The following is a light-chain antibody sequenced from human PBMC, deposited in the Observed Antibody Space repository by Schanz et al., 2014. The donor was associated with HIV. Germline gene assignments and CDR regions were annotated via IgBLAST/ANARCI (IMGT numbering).Light chain of an antibody. Sequence: VLTQSPGTLSLSPGDRATLSCRASQSVSDSFLAWYQQKPGQAPRLLIYRSSRRATGIPDRFSGSGSGTDFTLTISRLEPEDFAVYYCQQYGSLPRTFGQGTKVEIK. CDR3: QQYGSLPRT. V-gene: IGKV3-20*01. CDR2: RSS. CDR1: QSVSDSF. J-gene: IGKJ1*01.